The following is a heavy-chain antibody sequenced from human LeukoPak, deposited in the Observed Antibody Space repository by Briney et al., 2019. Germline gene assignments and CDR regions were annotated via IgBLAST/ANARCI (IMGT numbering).Heavy chain of an antibody. Sequence: PGGSLRLSCAASGFTFDDYGMSWVRQAPGKGLEWVANIKQDGSEKYYVDSVKGRFTISRDNAKNSLYLQMNSLRAEDSAVYYCARDPGYYYDSSGYYDYWGQGTLVTVSS. J-gene: IGHJ4*02. V-gene: IGHV3-7*01. CDR1: GFTFDDYG. CDR2: IKQDGSEK. D-gene: IGHD3-22*01. CDR3: ARDPGYYYDSSGYYDY.